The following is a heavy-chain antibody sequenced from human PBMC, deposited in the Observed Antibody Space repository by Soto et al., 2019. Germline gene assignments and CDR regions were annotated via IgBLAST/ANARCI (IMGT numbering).Heavy chain of an antibody. V-gene: IGHV4-59*08. CDR1: GGSISSYY. Sequence: QVQLQESGPGLVKPSETLSLTCTVSGGSISSYYWSWIRQPPGKGLEWIGYIYYSGSTNYNPSLKSRVTISVDTSKNQFSLKLSSVTAADTAVYYCARGDATVTPYYFDYWGQGTLVTVSS. CDR2: IYYSGST. CDR3: ARGDATVTPYYFDY. J-gene: IGHJ4*02. D-gene: IGHD4-17*01.